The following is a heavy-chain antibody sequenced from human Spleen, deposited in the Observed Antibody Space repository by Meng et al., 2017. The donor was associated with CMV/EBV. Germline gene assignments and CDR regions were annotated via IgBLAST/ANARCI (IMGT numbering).Heavy chain of an antibody. V-gene: IGHV1-2*02. D-gene: IGHD2-2*01. J-gene: IGHJ5*02. Sequence: TVAGCYMHCARQAPGQGLEWMGWINQNSSGTNNAQKFKGRDTMTRDTSISTAYMELSRLRSYDTAVYYCARDRRCSSTSCYDRYWFDPWGQGTLVTVSS. CDR2: INQNSSGT. CDR3: ARDRRCSSTSCYDRYWFDP. CDR1: TVAGCY.